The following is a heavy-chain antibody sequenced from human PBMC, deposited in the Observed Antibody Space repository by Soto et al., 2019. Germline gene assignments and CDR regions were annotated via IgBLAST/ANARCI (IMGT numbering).Heavy chain of an antibody. J-gene: IGHJ3*02. CDR2: IYDSGAT. V-gene: IGHV3-53*01. CDR1: GVTVNTKY. CDR3: ARDLVDIVVVVAAAPLGAFDI. Sequence: GGSLRLSCAASGVTVNTKYMSWVRQAPGKGLEWVSVIYDSGATYYADSVKGRFTISRDNPKNTLYLQMNRLRADDTAVYYCARDLVDIVVVVAAAPLGAFDIWGQGTRVPVSS. D-gene: IGHD2-15*01.